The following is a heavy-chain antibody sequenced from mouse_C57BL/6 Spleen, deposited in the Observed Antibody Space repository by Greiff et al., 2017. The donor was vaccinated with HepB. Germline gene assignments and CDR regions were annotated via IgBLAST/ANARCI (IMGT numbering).Heavy chain of an antibody. V-gene: IGHV1-69*01. J-gene: IGHJ4*01. Sequence: QVQLQQPGAELVMPGASVKLSCKASGYTFTSYWMHWVKQWPGQGLEWIGEIDPSDSYTNYNQKFKGKSTLTVDKSSSTAYMQLSSLTSEDSAVYYCARFSDGYYDAMDYWGQGTSVTVSS. CDR1: GYTFTSYW. CDR2: IDPSDSYT. CDR3: ARFSDGYYDAMDY. D-gene: IGHD2-3*01.